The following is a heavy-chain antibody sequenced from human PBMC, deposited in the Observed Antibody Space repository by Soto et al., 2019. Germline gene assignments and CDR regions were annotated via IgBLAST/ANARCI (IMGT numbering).Heavy chain of an antibody. D-gene: IGHD3-9*01. CDR3: AKGPEYDILTGCDY. J-gene: IGHJ4*02. Sequence: EVQLLESGGGFVQPGESLRFSCAASGFTFSLSAMSWVRQAPGRGLDWVSSLSGGGSTTDYADSVKGRFTISRDNSKNTVHLQMNSLRAEDTAVYYCAKGPEYDILTGCDYWGQGALVTVSS. CDR2: LSGGGSTT. CDR1: GFTFSLSA. V-gene: IGHV3-23*01.